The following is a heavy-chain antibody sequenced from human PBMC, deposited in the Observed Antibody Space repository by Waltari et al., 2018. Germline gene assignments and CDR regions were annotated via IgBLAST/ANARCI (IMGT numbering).Heavy chain of an antibody. D-gene: IGHD4-17*01. V-gene: IGHV1-24*01. CDR1: GNSITESP. CDR3: ATGGDYDEYALHYFRGLDV. CDR2: FDPEDGEG. Sequence: QVQLVQSEAEVMKPGASVKVSCKVSGNSITESPMHWVRQAPGKGLEWMGSFDPEDGEGTYAQGVLDRVTMTEDRSTNIAYMELSSLRLEDTAVYYCATGGDYDEYALHYFRGLDVWGQGTTVIVAS. J-gene: IGHJ6*02.